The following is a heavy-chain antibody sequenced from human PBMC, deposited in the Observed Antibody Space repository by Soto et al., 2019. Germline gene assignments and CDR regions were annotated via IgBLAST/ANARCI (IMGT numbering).Heavy chain of an antibody. J-gene: IGHJ5*02. CDR1: GGTFSSYA. CDR2: IIPIFGTA. CDR3: PRPPQLYDSSGYYYNWFDP. D-gene: IGHD3-22*01. Sequence: QVQLVQSGAEVKKPGSSVKVSCKASGGTFSSYAISWVRQAPGQGLEWMGGIIPIFGTANYAQKFQGRVTITGEESTSTAYMERSSLRSEDTLAYYCPRPPQLYDSSGYYYNWFDPWGQGTLVTVSS. V-gene: IGHV1-69*01.